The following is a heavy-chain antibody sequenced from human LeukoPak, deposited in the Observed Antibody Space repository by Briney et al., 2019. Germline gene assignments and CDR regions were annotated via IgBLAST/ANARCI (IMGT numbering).Heavy chain of an antibody. CDR2: INQDGSEK. CDR1: GFTFSNYW. CDR3: AKLQLGYYYMDV. V-gene: IGHV3-7*03. Sequence: GGSLRLSCAASGFTFSNYWMSWVRQTPGKGLEWVANINQDGSEKYYVDSVKGRFTISRDNSKNTLYLQMNSLRAEDTAVYYCAKLQLGYYYMDVWGKGTTVTISS. D-gene: IGHD5-18*01. J-gene: IGHJ6*03.